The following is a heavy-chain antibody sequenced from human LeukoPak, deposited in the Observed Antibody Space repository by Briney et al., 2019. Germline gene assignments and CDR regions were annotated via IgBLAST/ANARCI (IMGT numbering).Heavy chain of an antibody. CDR1: GFPFRSFA. Sequence: GGSLRLSCAASGFPFRSFAMTWVRQAPGKALEWVSTIEGNGVTAYYADSAKGRFTISRDNSKSTLYLQMNSLRAEDTAIYYCAKDLLRSGYDFHSWGQGTLVTVSS. CDR3: AKDLLRSGYDFHS. J-gene: IGHJ4*02. D-gene: IGHD5-12*01. V-gene: IGHV3-23*01. CDR2: IEGNGVTA.